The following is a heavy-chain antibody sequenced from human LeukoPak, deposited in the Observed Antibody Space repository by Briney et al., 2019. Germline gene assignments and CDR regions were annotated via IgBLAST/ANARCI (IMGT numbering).Heavy chain of an antibody. J-gene: IGHJ6*03. D-gene: IGHD3-3*01. CDR1: GYTFTSYG. Sequence: ASVKVSCKASGYTFTSYGISWVRQAPGQGLEWMGWISAYNGNTNYAQKLQGRVTMTTDTSTSTAYMELRRLRSDDTAVYYCARQQGHYDFWSGYYGYYYYYYMDVWGKGTTVTVSS. CDR2: ISAYNGNT. V-gene: IGHV1-18*01. CDR3: ARQQGHYDFWSGYYGYYYYYYMDV.